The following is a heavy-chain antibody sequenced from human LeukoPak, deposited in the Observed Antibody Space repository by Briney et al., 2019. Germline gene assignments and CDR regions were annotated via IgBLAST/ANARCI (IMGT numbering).Heavy chain of an antibody. Sequence: GASVKVSCKASGYTFTGYYMHWVRQAPGQGLEWMGWINPNSGGTNYAQKFQGRVTMTRDTSISTAYMELSRLRSDDTAVYYCARAYSGSYHEPDYWGQGTLVTVSS. CDR3: ARAYSGSYHEPDY. D-gene: IGHD1-26*01. CDR2: INPNSGGT. V-gene: IGHV1-2*02. CDR1: GYTFTGYY. J-gene: IGHJ4*02.